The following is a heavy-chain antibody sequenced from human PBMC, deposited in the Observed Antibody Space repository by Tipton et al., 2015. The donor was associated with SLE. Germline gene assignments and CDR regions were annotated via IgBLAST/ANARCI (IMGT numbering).Heavy chain of an antibody. D-gene: IGHD7-27*01. J-gene: IGHJ4*02. CDR1: GFTFGDYA. CDR3: TKDTWGSSSFFDY. CDR2: ISWNSGSI. V-gene: IGHV3-9*01. Sequence: SLRLSCAASGFTFGDYAMHWVRQAPGKGLEWVSSISWNSGSIGYADSVKGRFTISRDNAKTSLYLQMNSLRAEDTALYYCTKDTWGSSSFFDYWGQGTLVTVSS.